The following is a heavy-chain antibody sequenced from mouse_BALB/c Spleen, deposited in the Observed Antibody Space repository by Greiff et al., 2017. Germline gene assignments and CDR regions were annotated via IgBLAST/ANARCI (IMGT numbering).Heavy chain of an antibody. D-gene: IGHD2-4*01. J-gene: IGHJ2*01. CDR2: ISTYNGNT. CDR3: ARPFIYYDYGYYFDD. CDR1: GYTFTDYA. Sequence: QVQLQQSGPEVVRPGVSVKISCKGSGYTFTDYAMHWVKQSHAKSLEWIGVISTYNGNTNYNQKFKGKATVTVDQSSSTAYMELARLTSEDSAIYYCARPFIYYDYGYYFDDWGQGTTLTVSS. V-gene: IGHV1-67*01.